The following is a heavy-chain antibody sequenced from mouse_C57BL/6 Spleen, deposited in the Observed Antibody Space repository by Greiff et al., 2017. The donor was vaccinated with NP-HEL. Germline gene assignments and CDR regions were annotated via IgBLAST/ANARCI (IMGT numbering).Heavy chain of an antibody. D-gene: IGHD1-1*01. CDR3: TRRGHYYGSSSPFAY. Sequence: QVQLQQSGAELVRPGASVTLSCKASGYTFTDYEMHWVKQTPVHGLEWIGAIDPETGGTASNPKFKGKAILTADRSSSQAYMELRSLTSEDAAVYYCTRRGHYYGSSSPFAYWGQGTLVTVSA. CDR2: IDPETGGT. CDR1: GYTFTDYE. J-gene: IGHJ3*01. V-gene: IGHV1-15*01.